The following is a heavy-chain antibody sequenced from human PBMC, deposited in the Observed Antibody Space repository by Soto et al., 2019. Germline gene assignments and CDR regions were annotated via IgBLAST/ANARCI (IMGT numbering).Heavy chain of an antibody. CDR2: IIPIFGTA. Sequence: ACFQASGGTFGIYAMVRVRHAPGQGLEWMGGIIPIFGTANYAQKFQGRVTITADESTSTAYMELSSLRSEDTALYYCARSSSGRKYGMDVWGQGTTVTVSS. V-gene: IGHV1-69*01. J-gene: IGHJ6*02. CDR1: GGTFGIYA. CDR3: ARSSSGRKYGMDV.